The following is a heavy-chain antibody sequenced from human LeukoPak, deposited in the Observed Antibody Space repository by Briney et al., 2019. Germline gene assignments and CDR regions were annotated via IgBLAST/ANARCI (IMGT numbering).Heavy chain of an antibody. CDR2: IIPIFGIA. CDR3: ARERAYGGNPFDY. CDR1: VGTFSSYA. J-gene: IGHJ4*02. D-gene: IGHD4-23*01. Sequence: SVKVSCKASVGTFSSYAISWVRQAPGQGLEWMGGIIPIFGIANYAQKFQARVTITADESTSTAYMELSSLRSEDTAVYYCARERAYGGNPFDYWGKGTLVTVSS. V-gene: IGHV1-69*13.